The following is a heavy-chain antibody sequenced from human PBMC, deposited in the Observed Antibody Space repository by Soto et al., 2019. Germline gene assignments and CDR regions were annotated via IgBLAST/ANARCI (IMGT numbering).Heavy chain of an antibody. Sequence: QITLKEAGPPLVKPTQTLTLTCTFSGFSLNTRAVGVGWIRQPPGKALEWLALINWNDDKRYSPSLKDRLTITKDTSKNHVVLTMTNIDLVDTATYYCAHRHDLGGFDIWGQGTTVTVSS. CDR1: GFSLNTRAVG. V-gene: IGHV2-5*01. CDR2: INWNDDK. CDR3: AHRHDLGGFDI. D-gene: IGHD2-15*01. J-gene: IGHJ3*02.